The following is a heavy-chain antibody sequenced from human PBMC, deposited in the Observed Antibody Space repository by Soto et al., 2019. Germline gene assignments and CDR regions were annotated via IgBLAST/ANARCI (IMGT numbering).Heavy chain of an antibody. CDR1: GYTFTSYY. CDR3: ARDMDIGVVPVYYYYYGMDV. J-gene: IGHJ6*02. V-gene: IGHV1-46*01. D-gene: IGHD2-2*03. CDR2: INPSGGST. Sequence: ASVKVSCKASGYTFTSYYMHWVRQAPGQGLEWMGIINPSGGSTSYAQKFQGRVTMTRDTSTSTVYMELSSLRSEDTAVYYCARDMDIGVVPVYYYYYGMDVWGQRTKVTVSS.